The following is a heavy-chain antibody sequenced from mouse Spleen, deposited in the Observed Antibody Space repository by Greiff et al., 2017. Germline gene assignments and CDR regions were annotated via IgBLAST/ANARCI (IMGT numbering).Heavy chain of an antibody. CDR1: GFTFSSYA. CDR2: ISDGGSYT. CDR3: ARNSWFAY. Sequence: EVKLVESGGGLVKPGGSLKLSCAASGFTFSSYAMSWVRQTPEQRLEWVATISDGGSYTYYPDNLKGRFTITRDNAKNNLYLQMSHLKSEYTAMYYWARNSWFAYWGQGTLVTVSA. V-gene: IGHV5-4*03. J-gene: IGHJ3*01.